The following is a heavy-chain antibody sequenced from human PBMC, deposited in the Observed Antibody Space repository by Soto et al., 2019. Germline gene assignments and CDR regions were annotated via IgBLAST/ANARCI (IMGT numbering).Heavy chain of an antibody. CDR3: ATPQGPAGDWYFDL. J-gene: IGHJ2*01. D-gene: IGHD6-19*01. CDR1: GGTFSSYA. Sequence: QVQLVQSGAEVKKPGSSLKVSCKASGGTFSSYAISWVRQAPGQGLEWMGGIIPIFGTANYAQKYQGRVTITADESTSTAYMELSSLRSEDTAVYYCATPQGPAGDWYFDLWGRGTLVTVSS. V-gene: IGHV1-69*01. CDR2: IIPIFGTA.